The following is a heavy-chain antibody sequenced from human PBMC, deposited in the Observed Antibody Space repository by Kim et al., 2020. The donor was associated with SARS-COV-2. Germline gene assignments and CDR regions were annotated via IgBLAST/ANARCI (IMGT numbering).Heavy chain of an antibody. J-gene: IGHJ4*02. CDR1: GFTFSNAW. V-gene: IGHV3-15*01. CDR3: TPPYYDYVWGSL. D-gene: IGHD3-16*01. Sequence: GGSLRLSCAASGFTFSNAWMSWVRQAPGKGLEWVGRIKSKTDGGTTDYAAPVKGRFTISRDDSKNTLYLQMNSLKTEDTAVYYCTPPYYDYVWGSLWGQGTLVTVSS. CDR2: IKSKTDGGTT.